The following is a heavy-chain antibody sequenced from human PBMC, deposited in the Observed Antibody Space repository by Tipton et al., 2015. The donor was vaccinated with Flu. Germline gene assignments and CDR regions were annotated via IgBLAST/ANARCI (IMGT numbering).Heavy chain of an antibody. J-gene: IGHJ4*02. CDR2: IKQDGSEK. CDR1: EFTFSSYW. CDR3: VKAVGGATSY. V-gene: IGHV3-7*01. Sequence: SLRLSCAASEFTFSSYWMHWVRQAPGKGLEWVANIKQDGSEKYYVDSVKGRFTISRDNAKNSLYLQMNSLRAEDTAVYYCVKAVGGATSYWGQGTLVTVSS. D-gene: IGHD6-19*01.